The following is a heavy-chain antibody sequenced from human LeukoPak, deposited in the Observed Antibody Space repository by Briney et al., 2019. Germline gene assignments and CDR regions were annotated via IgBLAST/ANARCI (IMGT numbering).Heavy chain of an antibody. CDR1: AFAFSTYA. J-gene: IGHJ6*02. D-gene: IGHD2-15*01. CDR3: ARVGSWYYYYYGMDV. V-gene: IGHV3-30-3*01. CDR2: ISYDGSNK. Sequence: PGGSLRLSCAASAFAFSTYAMHWVRQAPGKGLEWVAVISYDGSNKYYADSVKGRFTISRDNSKNTLYLQMNSLRAEDTAVYYCARVGSWYYYYYGMDVWGQGTTVTVSS.